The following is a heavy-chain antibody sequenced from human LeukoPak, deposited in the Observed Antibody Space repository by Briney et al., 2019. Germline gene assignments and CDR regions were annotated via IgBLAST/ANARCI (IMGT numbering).Heavy chain of an antibody. Sequence: SETLSLTCTVSGGSVSSHYWSWIRQTPGKGLEWLGYSYFTGSTNANPSLRSRVTVSVDASKNQFSLRLTSVTAADTAIYYCARIVFMTGGPSDYFDDWGQGTLVTVSS. D-gene: IGHD3-16*01. J-gene: IGHJ4*02. V-gene: IGHV4-4*09. CDR2: SYFTGST. CDR3: ARIVFMTGGPSDYFDD. CDR1: GGSVSSHY.